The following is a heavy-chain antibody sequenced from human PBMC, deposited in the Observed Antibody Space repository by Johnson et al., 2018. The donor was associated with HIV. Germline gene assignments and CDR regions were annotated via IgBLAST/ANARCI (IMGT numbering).Heavy chain of an antibody. CDR1: GFIFFDYA. V-gene: IGHV3-49*03. J-gene: IGHJ3*02. D-gene: IGHD3-16*01. Sequence: VQLVESGGGLVQPGRSLRLSCNTSGFIFFDYAMSWFRQAPGKGLEWVGFIRSKAYGGTTEYAASVKDRFIISRDDSKNIAYLQMNSLKTEDTAVYYCATGFGPAFEMWGQGTMVTVSS. CDR2: IRSKAYGGTT. CDR3: ATGFGPAFEM.